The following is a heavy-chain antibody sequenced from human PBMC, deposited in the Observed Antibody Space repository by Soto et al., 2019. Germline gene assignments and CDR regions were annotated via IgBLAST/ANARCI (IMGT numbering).Heavy chain of an antibody. CDR1: GYTFTSYG. D-gene: IGHD2-2*01. CDR2: ISAYNGNT. CDR3: ARDATQMYCSSTSCYVYSDY. J-gene: IGHJ4*02. V-gene: IGHV1-18*01. Sequence: ASVKVSCKASGYTFTSYGISWVRQAPGQGLEWMGWISAYNGNTNYAQKLQGRVTMTTDTSTSTAYMELRSLRSDDTAVYYCARDATQMYCSSTSCYVYSDYWGQGTLVTVSS.